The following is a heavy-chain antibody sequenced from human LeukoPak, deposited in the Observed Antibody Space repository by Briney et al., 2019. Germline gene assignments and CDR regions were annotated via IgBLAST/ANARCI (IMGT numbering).Heavy chain of an antibody. V-gene: IGHV1-69*13. J-gene: IGHJ5*02. CDR1: GGTFSSYA. Sequence: SVKVSCKASGGTFSSYAISWVRQAPGQGLEWMGGIIPIFGTANYAQKFQGRVTITADESTSTAYMELSSLRSEDTAVYYCARPLSIYDNWFDPRGQGTLVTVSS. CDR3: ARPLSIYDNWFDP. D-gene: IGHD2/OR15-2a*01. CDR2: IIPIFGTA.